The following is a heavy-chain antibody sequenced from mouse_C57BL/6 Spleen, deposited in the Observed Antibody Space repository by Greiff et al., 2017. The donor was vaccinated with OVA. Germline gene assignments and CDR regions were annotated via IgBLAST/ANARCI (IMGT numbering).Heavy chain of an antibody. V-gene: IGHV14-1*01. CDR2: IDPEDGDT. Sequence: VQLKQSGAELVRPGASVKLSCTASGFHIQDYYMHWVKQRPEQGLEWIGRIDPEDGDTEYAPKFQGKATMTADTSSNTAYLQRSSLTSEDTAVYYCTTGYDYYAMDYWGQGTSVTVSS. J-gene: IGHJ4*01. D-gene: IGHD2-10*02. CDR1: GFHIQDYY. CDR3: TTGYDYYAMDY.